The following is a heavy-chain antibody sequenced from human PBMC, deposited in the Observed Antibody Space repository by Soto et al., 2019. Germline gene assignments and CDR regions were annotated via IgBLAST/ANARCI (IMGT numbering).Heavy chain of an antibody. D-gene: IGHD5-12*01. CDR1: GFTFNNYH. CDR3: ARDCKGRDGYTNYYYYGMDV. J-gene: IGHJ6*02. V-gene: IGHV3-21*01. CDR2: ISSSSDYI. Sequence: EVQLVESGGGLVKPGVSLRLSCAASGFTFNNYHMNWVRQSPGKGLEWVSSISSSSDYIYYADSMKGRFTVSRDNAKNSLYLQMNSLRAEDTAVYYCARDCKGRDGYTNYYYYGMDVWGQGTTVTVSS.